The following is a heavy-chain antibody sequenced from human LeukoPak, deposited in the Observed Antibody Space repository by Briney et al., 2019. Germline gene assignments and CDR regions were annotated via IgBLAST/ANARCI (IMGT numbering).Heavy chain of an antibody. J-gene: IGHJ4*02. D-gene: IGHD3-22*01. CDR3: AKGSRPVITMIVVVISTFDY. Sequence: PGGSLRLCCAASGFTFSRYAMSWVRQAPGKGLEWVSAISGSGGSTYYADSVKGRFTISRDNSKNTLYLQMNSLRAEDTAVYYCAKGSRPVITMIVVVISTFDYWGQGTLVTVSS. CDR2: ISGSGGST. CDR1: GFTFSRYA. V-gene: IGHV3-23*01.